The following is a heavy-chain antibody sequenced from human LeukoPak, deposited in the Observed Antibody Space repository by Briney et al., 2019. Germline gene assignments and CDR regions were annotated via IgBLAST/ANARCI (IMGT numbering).Heavy chain of an antibody. CDR2: ISSSSSTI. CDR1: GFTFSSYS. Sequence: GGSLRLSCAASGFTFSSYSMNWVRQAPGKGLEWVSYISSSSSTIYYADSVKGRFTISRDNAKNSLYLQMNSLRAEDTAVYYCARSGASLRYFDWLYNHWFDPWGQGTLVTVSS. CDR3: ARSGASLRYFDWLYNHWFDP. D-gene: IGHD3-9*01. J-gene: IGHJ5*02. V-gene: IGHV3-48*01.